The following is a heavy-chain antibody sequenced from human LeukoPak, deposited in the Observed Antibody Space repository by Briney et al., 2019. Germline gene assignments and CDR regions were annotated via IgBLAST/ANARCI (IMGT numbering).Heavy chain of an antibody. CDR1: GFTVSSNY. CDR3: AGALYSSRGDAFDI. CDR2: IYSGGST. D-gene: IGHD6-13*01. Sequence: PGGSLRLSCAASGFTVSSNYMSWVRQAPGKGLEWVSVIYSGGSTYYADSVKGRFTISRDNSKNTLYLQMNSLRAEDTAVYYCAGALYSSRGDAFDIWGQGTMVTVSS. V-gene: IGHV3-66*02. J-gene: IGHJ3*02.